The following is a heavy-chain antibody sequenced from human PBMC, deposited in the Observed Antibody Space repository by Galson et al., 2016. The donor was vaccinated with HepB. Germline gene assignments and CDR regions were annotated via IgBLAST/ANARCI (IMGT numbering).Heavy chain of an antibody. Sequence: WIRQPPGKGLEWIGSICYNGIIYYNPSLKSRVTISMDTSKNHLSLNLTSVTAADTAVYYCARRPSGAYYALYYFDYWGQGTLVTVSS. CDR3: ARRPSGAYYALYYFDY. D-gene: IGHD3-22*01. J-gene: IGHJ4*02. V-gene: IGHV4-39*02. CDR2: ICYNGII.